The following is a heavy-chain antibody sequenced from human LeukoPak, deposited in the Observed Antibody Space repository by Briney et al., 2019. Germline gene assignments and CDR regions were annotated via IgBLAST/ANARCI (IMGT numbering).Heavy chain of an antibody. CDR2: INPNSGGT. CDR3: ARDRTMVRGVIGSN. J-gene: IGHJ4*02. CDR1: GYTFTGYY. D-gene: IGHD3-10*01. V-gene: IGHV1-2*02. Sequence: ASVKVSCKASGYTFTGYYMHWVRQAPGQGLEWMGWINPNSGGTNYAQKFQGRVTMTRDTSISTAYMELSRLRSDDTAVYYCARDRTMVRGVIGSNWGQGTLVTVSS.